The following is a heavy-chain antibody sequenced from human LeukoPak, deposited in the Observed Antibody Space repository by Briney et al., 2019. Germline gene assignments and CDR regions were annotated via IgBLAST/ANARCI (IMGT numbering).Heavy chain of an antibody. CDR1: GGSFSGYY. CDR3: ARSRYSSPPDY. Sequence: SETLSLTCAVYGGSFSGYYWSWIRQPPGKGLEWIGEINHSGSTNYNPSLKSRVTISVDTSKNQFSLRLSSVTAADTAVYYCARSRYSSPPDYWGQGTLVTVSS. J-gene: IGHJ4*02. CDR2: INHSGST. D-gene: IGHD6-13*01. V-gene: IGHV4-34*01.